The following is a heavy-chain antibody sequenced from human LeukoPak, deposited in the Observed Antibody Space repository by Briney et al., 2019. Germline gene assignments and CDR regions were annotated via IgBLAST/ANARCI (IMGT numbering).Heavy chain of an antibody. J-gene: IGHJ6*03. CDR1: GYTFTSYD. V-gene: IGHV1-8*01. CDR3: ARGGDHWVGSRYYYYYMDV. CDR2: MKPNSGNT. Sequence: ASVKVSCKASGYTFTSYDINWVRQATGQGLEWMGWMKPNSGNTGYAQKFQGRVTMTRNSSISTAYMELSSLRSEDTAVYYCARGGDHWVGSRYYYYYMDVWGKGTTVTVSS. D-gene: IGHD1-26*01.